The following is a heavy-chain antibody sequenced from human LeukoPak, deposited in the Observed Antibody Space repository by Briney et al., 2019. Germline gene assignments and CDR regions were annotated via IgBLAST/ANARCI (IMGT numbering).Heavy chain of an antibody. CDR3: AKDATPYY. V-gene: IGHV3-23*01. D-gene: IGHD2-15*01. Sequence: QTGGSLRLSCAASGFTFSNYAMTWVRQAPRKGLEWLSTISGSGDRTFYADSVKGRFTISRDNSKNTVYLQTNRLRAEDSAVYYCAKDATPYYWGQGTLVTVSS. J-gene: IGHJ4*02. CDR1: GFTFSNYA. CDR2: ISGSGDRT.